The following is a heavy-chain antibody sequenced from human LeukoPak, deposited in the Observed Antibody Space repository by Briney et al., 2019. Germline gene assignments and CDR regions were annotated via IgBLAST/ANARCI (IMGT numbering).Heavy chain of an antibody. CDR2: VNPEGSQK. V-gene: IGHV3-7*01. D-gene: IGHD5-12*01. J-gene: IGHJ4*02. Sequence: PGGSLTLFCAPSGLTLSVHWMTWVRQTRRKEGECVASVNPEGSQKLHVNSVRGRFTISRDNARNSLYLQMNRLRGEDTALYYCATRLRRNNFHAVFEFWGQGTLIAASS. CDR1: GLTLSVHW. CDR3: ATRLRRNNFHAVFEF.